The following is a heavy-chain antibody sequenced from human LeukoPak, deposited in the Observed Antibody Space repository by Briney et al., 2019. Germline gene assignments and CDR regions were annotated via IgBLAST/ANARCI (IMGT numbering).Heavy chain of an antibody. D-gene: IGHD6-13*01. Sequence: SETLSLTCTVSGGSISSSSYYWGWLRQPPGKGLEWIGSIYYSWSTYYNPSLKSGVTISVDTSKNQFSLKLISVTAADTAVYYCRGSPDSSWYVGETFDYWGQGTLVTVSS. V-gene: IGHV4-39*01. CDR1: GGSISSSSYY. CDR2: IYYSWST. J-gene: IGHJ4*02. CDR3: RGSPDSSWYVGETFDY.